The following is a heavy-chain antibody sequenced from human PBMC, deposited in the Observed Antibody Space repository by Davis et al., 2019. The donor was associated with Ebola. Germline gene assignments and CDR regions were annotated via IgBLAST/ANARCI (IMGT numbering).Heavy chain of an antibody. D-gene: IGHD6-13*01. CDR1: GGTFSSYA. Sequence: SVKVSCKASGGTFSSYAISWVRQAPGQGLEWMGRITPILGIANYAQKFQGRVTITADKSTSTAYMELSSLRSEDTAVYYCAREGIAAAGRGLRYYYYGMDVWGQGTTVTVSS. J-gene: IGHJ6*02. CDR3: AREGIAAAGRGLRYYYYGMDV. V-gene: IGHV1-69*04. CDR2: ITPILGIA.